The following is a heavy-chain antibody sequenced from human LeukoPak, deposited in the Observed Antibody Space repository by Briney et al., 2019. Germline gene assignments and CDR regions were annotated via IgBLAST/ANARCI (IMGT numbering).Heavy chain of an antibody. J-gene: IGHJ4*02. CDR1: GGSISSYY. V-gene: IGHV4-59*01. Sequence: SETLSLTCTVSGGSISSYYWSWIRQPPGKGLEWIGYIYYSGSTNYNPSLKSRVTTSVDTSKNQFSLKLSSVTAADTAVYYCARVSPSGYFDYWGQGTLVTVSS. CDR2: IYYSGST. CDR3: ARVSPSGYFDY.